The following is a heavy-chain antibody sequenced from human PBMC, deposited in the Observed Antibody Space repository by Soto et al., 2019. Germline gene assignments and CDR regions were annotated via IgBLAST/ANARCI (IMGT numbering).Heavy chain of an antibody. D-gene: IGHD1-26*01. Sequence: EVQLVESGGGLVQPGGSLRLSCAASGFTFSSYWMSWVRQAPGKGLEWVANIKQDGSEKYYVDSVKGRFTISRDNAKNSLYLQMNSLRAEDTAVYYCAGPGWELLGAFDIWGQGTMVTVSS. V-gene: IGHV3-7*01. CDR1: GFTFSSYW. CDR2: IKQDGSEK. J-gene: IGHJ3*02. CDR3: AGPGWELLGAFDI.